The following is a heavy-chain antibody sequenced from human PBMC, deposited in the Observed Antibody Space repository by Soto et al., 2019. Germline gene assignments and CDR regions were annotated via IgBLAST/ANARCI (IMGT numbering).Heavy chain of an antibody. V-gene: IGHV4-39*01. CDR3: ARLVVPIVGATHDY. CDR2: IYYSGTT. D-gene: IGHD1-26*01. J-gene: IGHJ4*02. CDR1: GGSISSSSYY. Sequence: SETLFLTCTASGGSISSSSYYWGRIRQPPGKGLEWIGSIYYSGTTYYNPSLKSRVTISVDTSKNQFSLKLSSVTAADTAVYYCARLVVPIVGATHDYWGQGTLVTVSS.